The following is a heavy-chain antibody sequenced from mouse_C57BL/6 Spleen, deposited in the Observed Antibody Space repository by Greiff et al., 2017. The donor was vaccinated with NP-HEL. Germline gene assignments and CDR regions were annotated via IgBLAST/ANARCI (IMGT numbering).Heavy chain of an antibody. CDR1: GFTFSDYY. CDR2: INYDGSST. Sequence: EVKLVESEGGLVQPGRSMKLSCTASGFTFSDYYMAWVRQVPEKGLEWVANINYDGSSTYYLDSLKSRFIISRDNAKNILYLQMSSLKSEDTATYYCAREGDYGTWYFDVWGTGTTVTVSS. CDR3: AREGDYGTWYFDV. J-gene: IGHJ1*03. V-gene: IGHV5-16*01. D-gene: IGHD1-1*01.